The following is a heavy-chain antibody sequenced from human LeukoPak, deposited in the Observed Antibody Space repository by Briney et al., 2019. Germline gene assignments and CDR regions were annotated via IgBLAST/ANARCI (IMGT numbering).Heavy chain of an antibody. J-gene: IGHJ3*02. CDR3: ARMIVVVIGGAFDI. CDR1: GGSISSYY. CDR2: IYTSGST. V-gene: IGHV4-4*07. Sequence: PSETLSLTCTVSGGSISSYYWSWIRQPAGKGLEWIGRIYTSGSTNYNPSLKSRVTMSVDTSKNQFSLKLSSVTAADTAVYYCARMIVVVIGGAFDIWGQGTMVTVSS. D-gene: IGHD3-22*01.